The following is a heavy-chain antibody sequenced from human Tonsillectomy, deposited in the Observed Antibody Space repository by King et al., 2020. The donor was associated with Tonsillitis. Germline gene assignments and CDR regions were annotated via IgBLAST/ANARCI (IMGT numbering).Heavy chain of an antibody. CDR3: AWAHYSGTYYLDY. J-gene: IGHJ4*02. D-gene: IGHD1-26*01. CDR2: MYTIGST. Sequence: QLQESGPGLVKPSETLSLTCTVSGGSISNYFWSWIRQPAGKGLEWIGRMYTIGSTNYKPSLKRRVTMSVHRYRNQFSLQLTSVTAEDTAVYYCAWAHYSGTYYLDYWGQGALVTVSS. CDR1: GGSISNYF. V-gene: IGHV4-4*07.